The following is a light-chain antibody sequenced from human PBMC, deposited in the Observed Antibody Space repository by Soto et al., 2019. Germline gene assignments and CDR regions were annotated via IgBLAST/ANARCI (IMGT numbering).Light chain of an antibody. CDR2: DAS. V-gene: IGKV3-15*01. CDR3: QQYHKRPVT. CDR1: QSVSSN. Sequence: EIVMTQSPATLSVSPGGRATLSCRASQSVSSNLAWYQQKPGQAPRLLIFDASARTTAIPARFSGSGFGTDFTITISSLQSGDFAVYYYQQYHKRPVTFGQGNRLDI. J-gene: IGKJ5*01.